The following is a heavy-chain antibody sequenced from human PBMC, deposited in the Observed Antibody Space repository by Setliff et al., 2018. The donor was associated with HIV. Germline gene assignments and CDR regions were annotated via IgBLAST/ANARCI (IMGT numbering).Heavy chain of an antibody. J-gene: IGHJ4*02. CDR1: DYTFTSYG. V-gene: IGHV1-18*01. Sequence: GASVKVSCKASDYTFTSYGISWVRQAPRQGLEWMGWISDYNGNTNYAQKLQGRVSMTTDTSTSTAYMELRSLRSDDTAVYYCARDLSKGDYWGQGTLVTVSS. CDR3: ARDLSKGDY. CDR2: ISDYNGNT.